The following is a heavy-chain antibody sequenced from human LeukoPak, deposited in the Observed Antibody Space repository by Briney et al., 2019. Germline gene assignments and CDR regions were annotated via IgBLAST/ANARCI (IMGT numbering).Heavy chain of an antibody. Sequence: GGSLRLSCAASGFTFSSYEMNWVRQAPGKGLEWVSYISSSGSTIYYADSVKGRFTISRDDAKNSLYLQMSSLRDEDTAIYYCAREGYCSGGSCYRLDYWGQGTLLTVSS. D-gene: IGHD2-15*01. CDR3: AREGYCSGGSCYRLDY. CDR1: GFTFSSYE. V-gene: IGHV3-48*03. J-gene: IGHJ4*02. CDR2: ISSSGSTI.